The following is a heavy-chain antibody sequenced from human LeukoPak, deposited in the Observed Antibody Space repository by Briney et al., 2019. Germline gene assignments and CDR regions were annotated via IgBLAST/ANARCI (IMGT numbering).Heavy chain of an antibody. CDR3: ARRRYSSSSFAFDI. V-gene: IGHV4-34*01. CDR1: GGSFSGYY. Sequence: SETLSLTCAVYGGSFSGYYWGWIRQPPGKGLEWIGNIYYSGSTYYNPSLKSRVTISVDTSKNQFSLKLSSVTAADTAVYYCARRRYSSSSFAFDIWGQGTMVTVSS. D-gene: IGHD6-6*01. CDR2: IYYSGST. J-gene: IGHJ3*02.